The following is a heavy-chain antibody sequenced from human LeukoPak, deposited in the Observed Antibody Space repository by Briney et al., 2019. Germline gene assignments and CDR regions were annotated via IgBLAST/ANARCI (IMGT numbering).Heavy chain of an antibody. CDR2: ISSSSSYI. CDR3: AKGGAVSSKSITMARGTRRYYYYMDV. J-gene: IGHJ6*03. CDR1: GFTFSSYS. V-gene: IGHV3-21*04. D-gene: IGHD3-10*01. Sequence: GGSLRLSCAASGFTFSSYSMNWVRQAPGKGLEWVSSISSSSSYIYYADSVKGRFTISRDNAKNSLYLQMNSLRAEDTAVYYCAKGGAVSSKSITMARGTRRYYYYMDVWGKGTTVTISS.